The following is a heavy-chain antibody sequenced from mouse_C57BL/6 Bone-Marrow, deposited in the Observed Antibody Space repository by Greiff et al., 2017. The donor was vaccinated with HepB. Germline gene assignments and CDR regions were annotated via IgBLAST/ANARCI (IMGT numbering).Heavy chain of an antibody. CDR1: GFTFSSYA. CDR2: ISDGGSYT. J-gene: IGHJ3*01. CDR3: ARKGESTEAY. D-gene: IGHD2-1*01. V-gene: IGHV5-4*03. Sequence: EVMLVESGGGLVKPGGSLKLSCAASGFTFSSYAMSWVRQTPEKRLEWVATISDGGSYTYYPDNVKGRFTISRDNAKNNLYLQMSQLKSEDTAMYYCARKGESTEAYWGQGTLVTVSA.